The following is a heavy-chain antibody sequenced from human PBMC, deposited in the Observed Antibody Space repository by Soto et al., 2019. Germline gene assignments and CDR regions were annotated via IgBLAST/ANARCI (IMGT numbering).Heavy chain of an antibody. CDR2: IIPILGIA. CDR1: GGTFSSYT. J-gene: IGHJ4*02. CDR3: ARYDGVVAAFIAY. Sequence: QVQLVQSGAEVKKPGSSVKVSCKASGGTFSSYTISWVRQAPGQGLEWMGRIIPILGIANYAQKFQGRVTNTADKSTNTAYMELSSLRSEDTAVYYCARYDGVVAAFIAYWGQGTLVTVSS. V-gene: IGHV1-69*02. D-gene: IGHD2-15*01.